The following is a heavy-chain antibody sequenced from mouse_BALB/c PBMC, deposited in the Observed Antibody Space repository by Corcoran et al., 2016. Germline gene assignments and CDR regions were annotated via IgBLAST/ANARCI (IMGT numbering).Heavy chain of an antibody. CDR2: INTYTGEP. V-gene: IGHV9-3-1*01. D-gene: IGHD1-1*01. CDR1: GYTFTNYG. Sequence: QIQLVQSGPELKKPGETVKISCKASGYTFTNYGMNWVKQAPGKGLKWMGWINTYTGEPTYADDFKGRFAFSLETSASTAYLQINNLKNEDTATYFCAITTEVSDCYAMRYWGQGTSVTVSS. CDR3: AITTEVSDCYAMRY. J-gene: IGHJ4*01.